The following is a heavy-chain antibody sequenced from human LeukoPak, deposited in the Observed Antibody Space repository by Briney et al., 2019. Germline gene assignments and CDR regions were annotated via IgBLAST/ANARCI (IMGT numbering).Heavy chain of an antibody. Sequence: TXXLTCTVSGGSISVYCWSWIRQPPGKGLEWISYIYNSGSTNYNPSLKSRLTISVDTSKNQFSLKLSSVTAADTAVYYCARDRELGYWGQGTLVTVSS. J-gene: IGHJ4*02. CDR2: IYNSGST. CDR1: GGSISVYC. V-gene: IGHV4-59*01. D-gene: IGHD3-10*01. CDR3: ARDRELGY.